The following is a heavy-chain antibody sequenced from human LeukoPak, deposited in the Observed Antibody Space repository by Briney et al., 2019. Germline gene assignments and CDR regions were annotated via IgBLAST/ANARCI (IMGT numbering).Heavy chain of an antibody. CDR3: ARQKSYYYSSELYFYY. CDR1: GGTFSSYA. D-gene: IGHD3-22*01. Sequence: SVKVSCKASGGTFSSYAISWVRQAPGQGLEWMGKIITIFGRANYAQKFQGRVTITTDESTSTAYMELSSLRSEDTAVYYCARQKSYYYSSELYFYYWGQGTLVTVSS. V-gene: IGHV1-69*05. CDR2: IITIFGRA. J-gene: IGHJ4*02.